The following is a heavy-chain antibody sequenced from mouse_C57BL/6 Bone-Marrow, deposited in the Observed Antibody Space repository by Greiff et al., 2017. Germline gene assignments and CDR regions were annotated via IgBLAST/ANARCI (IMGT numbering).Heavy chain of an antibody. CDR2: ISSGGDYI. Sequence: EVQLMESGEGLVKPGGSLKLSCAASGFTFSSYAMSWVRQTPEQRLEWVAYISSGGDYIYYADTVKGRFTISRDNARNTLYLQLSSLESEDRAMYYCTRARGSYGDYWGQGTTLTVSS. CDR1: GFTFSSYA. J-gene: IGHJ2*01. D-gene: IGHD1-1*02. V-gene: IGHV5-9-1*02. CDR3: TRARGSYGDY.